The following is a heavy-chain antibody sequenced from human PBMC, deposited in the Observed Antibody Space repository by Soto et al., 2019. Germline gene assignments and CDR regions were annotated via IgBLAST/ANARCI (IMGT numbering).Heavy chain of an antibody. J-gene: IGHJ6*02. D-gene: IGHD2-15*01. Sequence: GGSLRLSCAASGFTFSNAWMNWVRQAPGKGLEWVGRIKSKTDGGTTDYAAPVKGRFTISRDDSKNTLYLQMNSLKTEDTAVYYCTTARPGHIVVVVAANSDYYGMDVWGQGTTVTVSS. CDR1: GFTFSNAW. CDR2: IKSKTDGGTT. CDR3: TTARPGHIVVVVAANSDYYGMDV. V-gene: IGHV3-15*07.